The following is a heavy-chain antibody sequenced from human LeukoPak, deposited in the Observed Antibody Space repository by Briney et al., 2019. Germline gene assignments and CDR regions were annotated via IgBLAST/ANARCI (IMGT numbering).Heavy chain of an antibody. D-gene: IGHD3-10*01. Sequence: GASVKVSCKASGYTFTSYGISWVRQAPGQGLEWMGWISAYNGNTNYAQKLQGRVTMTTDTSTSTAYMELRSLRSDDTAVYYCARDILWFGDLRGFDPWGQGTLVTVSS. CDR3: ARDILWFGDLRGFDP. V-gene: IGHV1-18*04. CDR2: ISAYNGNT. CDR1: GYTFTSYG. J-gene: IGHJ5*02.